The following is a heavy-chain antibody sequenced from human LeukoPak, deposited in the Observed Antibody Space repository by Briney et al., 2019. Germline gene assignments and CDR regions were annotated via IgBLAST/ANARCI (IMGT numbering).Heavy chain of an antibody. D-gene: IGHD3-10*01. CDR3: ARGHEGFGELGSWFDP. CDR2: INPSGGST. V-gene: IGHV1-46*01. J-gene: IGHJ5*02. CDR1: GYTFTSYY. Sequence: GASVKVSRKASGYTFTSYYMHWVRQAPEQGLEWMGIINPSGGSTSYAQKFQGRVTMTRDTSTSTVYMELSSLRSEDTAVYYGARGHEGFGELGSWFDPWGQGTLVTVSS.